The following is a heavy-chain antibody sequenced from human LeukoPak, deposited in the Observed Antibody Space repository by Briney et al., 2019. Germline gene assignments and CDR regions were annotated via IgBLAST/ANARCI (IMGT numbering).Heavy chain of an antibody. D-gene: IGHD5/OR15-5a*01. J-gene: IGHJ4*02. V-gene: IGHV4-4*02. CDR1: GGSISSSTNW. CDR3: AREGVSVTNFDY. CDR2: INHSGST. Sequence: PSETLSLTCAVSGGSISSSTNWWSWVRQPPGKGLEWIGEINHSGSTNYNPSLKSRVTISVDTSKNQFSLKLNSVSAADTAVYYCAREGVSVTNFDYWGRGTLVTVSS.